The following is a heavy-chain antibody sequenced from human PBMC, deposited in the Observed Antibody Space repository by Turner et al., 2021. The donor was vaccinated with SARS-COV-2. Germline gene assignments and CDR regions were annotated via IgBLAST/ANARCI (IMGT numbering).Heavy chain of an antibody. Sequence: QVQLVQSGAEVKKPGSSVKVSCKAPGGTFSSYVISWVRQAPGQGLEWMGGFDPEDAETIYAQKFQGRVTMTEDTSTDTAYMELSSLRSEDTAVYYCASSFSVRGVKGDFDYWGQGTLVTVSS. D-gene: IGHD3-10*01. CDR1: GGTFSSYV. CDR3: ASSFSVRGVKGDFDY. CDR2: FDPEDAET. J-gene: IGHJ4*02. V-gene: IGHV1-24*01.